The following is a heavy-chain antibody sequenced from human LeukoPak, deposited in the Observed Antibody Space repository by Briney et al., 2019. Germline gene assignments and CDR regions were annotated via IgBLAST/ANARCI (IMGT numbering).Heavy chain of an antibody. CDR2: IGGSGSFI. CDR3: ARLLATWDYYYMDV. D-gene: IGHD3-3*02. CDR1: GFTFSTYS. V-gene: IGHV3-48*02. J-gene: IGHJ6*03. Sequence: GGSLRLSCAGSGFTFSTYSIKWVRQAPGKGLEWVSHIGGSGSFIYYADSVKGRFTISRDNAKNSVYLQMNSLRDEDTAVYFCARLLATWDYYYMDVWGKGTTVTVSS.